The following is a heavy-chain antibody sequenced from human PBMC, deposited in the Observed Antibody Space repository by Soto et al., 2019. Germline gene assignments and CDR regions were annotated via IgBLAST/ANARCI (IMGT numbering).Heavy chain of an antibody. CDR1: GGSISSGGIF. Sequence: PSETLSLTCTISGGSISSGGIFWSWIRQHPAKGLEWIGYIYYNGNTFYNPSLKSRVTISLDTSKNQFSLKLSSVTAADTAVYYCARFRQLERLGYYYGMDVWGQGTTVTVSS. D-gene: IGHD1-1*01. CDR2: IYYNGNT. J-gene: IGHJ6*02. CDR3: ARFRQLERLGYYYGMDV. V-gene: IGHV4-31*03.